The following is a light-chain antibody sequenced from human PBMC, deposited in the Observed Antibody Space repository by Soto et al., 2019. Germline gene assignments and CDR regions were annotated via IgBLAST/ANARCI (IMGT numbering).Light chain of an antibody. CDR3: QQRSNWPRLT. Sequence: EIVLTQSPATLSLSPGERATLSCRASQSVSNYLAWYQQQPGQAPRLLIYDASNRATGIPARFSGRGSGTDFTLTISSLEPEDFTVYYCQQRSNWPRLTFGGGTKVEIK. V-gene: IGKV3-11*01. J-gene: IGKJ4*01. CDR2: DAS. CDR1: QSVSNY.